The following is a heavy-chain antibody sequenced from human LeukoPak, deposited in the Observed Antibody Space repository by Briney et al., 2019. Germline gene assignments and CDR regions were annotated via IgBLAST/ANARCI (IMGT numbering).Heavy chain of an antibody. CDR1: GGSISSSSYS. J-gene: IGHJ6*02. V-gene: IGHV4-39*07. Sequence: SETLSLTCTVSGGSISSSSYSWGWIRQPPGEGLEWIGSSYYSGSTYYNPSLKSRVTISVDTSKNQFSLKLSSVTAADTAVYYCARDMTTVTTSYYYGMDVWGQGTTVTVSS. D-gene: IGHD4-17*01. CDR3: ARDMTTVTTSYYYGMDV. CDR2: SYYSGST.